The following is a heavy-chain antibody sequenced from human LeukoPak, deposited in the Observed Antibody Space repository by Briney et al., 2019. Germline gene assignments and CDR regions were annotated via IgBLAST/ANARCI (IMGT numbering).Heavy chain of an antibody. D-gene: IGHD5-18*01. J-gene: IGHJ4*02. Sequence: PSETLSLTCTVSGGSMSSSSDYWGWIRQPPGKGLEWIGSIFYTGSTFYNPSLKSRVTISVDTSKNQFSLRLSSVTAADTAVYYCARLSRYSYGSDYWGQGTLVTVSS. CDR1: GGSMSSSSDY. V-gene: IGHV4-39*01. CDR3: ARLSRYSYGSDY. CDR2: IFYTGST.